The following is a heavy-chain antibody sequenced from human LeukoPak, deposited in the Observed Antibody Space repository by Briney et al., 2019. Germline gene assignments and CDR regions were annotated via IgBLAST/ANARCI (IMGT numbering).Heavy chain of an antibody. Sequence: GRSLRLSCAASGFTFDDYAMHWVRQAPGKGLEWVSGISWNSGSLGYADSVKGRFTISRDNAKNSLYLQMNSLRAEDTALYYCAKSTGTTHFDYWGQGTLVTVSS. CDR3: AKSTGTTHFDY. CDR1: GFTFDDYA. CDR2: ISWNSGSL. D-gene: IGHD4-17*01. V-gene: IGHV3-9*01. J-gene: IGHJ4*02.